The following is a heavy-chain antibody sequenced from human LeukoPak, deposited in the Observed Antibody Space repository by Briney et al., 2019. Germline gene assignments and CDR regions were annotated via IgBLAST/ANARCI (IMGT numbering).Heavy chain of an antibody. D-gene: IGHD6-13*01. CDR3: ARDGVSWHPV. CDR1: GGSISSSSYY. V-gene: IGHV4-39*02. Sequence: SETLSLTCTVSGGSISSSSYYWGWIRQPPGKGLEWIGSIYYSGSTYYNPSLKSRVTISVDTSKNQFSLKLSSVTAADTAVYYCARDGVSWHPVWGQGTLVTVSS. J-gene: IGHJ4*02. CDR2: IYYSGST.